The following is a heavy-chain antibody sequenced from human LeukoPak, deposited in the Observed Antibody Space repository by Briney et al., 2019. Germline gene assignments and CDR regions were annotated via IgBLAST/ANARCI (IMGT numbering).Heavy chain of an antibody. CDR2: IYWDDDK. CDR3: AHRPRPEPSVGVSNWFDP. CDR1: GFSLSTSGGG. J-gene: IGHJ5*02. V-gene: IGHV2-5*02. D-gene: IGHD1-14*01. Sequence: ESGPTLVKSTQTLTLTCTFSGFSLSTSGGGVGWIRQPPGKALEWLALIYWDDDKRYSPSLKSRLTITKDTSKNQVVLTMTNMDPVDTATYYCAHRPRPEPSVGVSNWFDPWGQGTLVTVSS.